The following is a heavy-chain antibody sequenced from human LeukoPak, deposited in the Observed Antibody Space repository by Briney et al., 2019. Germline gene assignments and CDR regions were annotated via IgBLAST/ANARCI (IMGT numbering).Heavy chain of an antibody. CDR1: GYTFTSYD. D-gene: IGHD3-3*01. J-gene: IGHJ4*02. CDR2: MNPNSGNT. CDR3: ARVDFWSGSLDY. V-gene: IGHV1-8*01. Sequence: GASVKVSCKASGYTFTSYDINWVRQATGQGLEWMGWMNPNSGNTGYAQKFQGRVTMTRNTSISTAYMELSSLRSDDTAVYYCARVDFWSGSLDYWGQGTLVTVSS.